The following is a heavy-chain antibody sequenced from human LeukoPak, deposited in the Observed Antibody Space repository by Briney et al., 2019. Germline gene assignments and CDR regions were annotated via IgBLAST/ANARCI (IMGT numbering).Heavy chain of an antibody. V-gene: IGHV4-59*01. Sequence: SETLSLTCTVSGGSISGYSWSWIRQPPGKGLEWIGYIYYSGSTNYNPSLKSRITISVDTSKNQFSLKLSSVTAADTAVYYCARVVSGWVDYWGQGTLVTVSS. CDR3: ARVVSGWVDY. CDR2: IYYSGST. J-gene: IGHJ4*02. D-gene: IGHD6-19*01. CDR1: GGSISGYS.